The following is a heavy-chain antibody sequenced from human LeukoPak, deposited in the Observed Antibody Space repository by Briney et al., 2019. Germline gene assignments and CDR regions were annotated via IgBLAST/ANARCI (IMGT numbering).Heavy chain of an antibody. CDR2: IYYSGTT. CDR3: ARTWVGTIRGVTGKTDY. J-gene: IGHJ4*02. D-gene: IGHD3-10*01. Sequence: SETLSLTCTVSGGSMGGYYWSWIRQLPGKGLEWIGYIYYSGTTYYNPSLKSRLTLSVDTSKNQFSLKLRPVTAADTAVYYCARTWVGTIRGVTGKTDYWGQGTLVTVSS. V-gene: IGHV4-31*03. CDR1: GGSMGGYY.